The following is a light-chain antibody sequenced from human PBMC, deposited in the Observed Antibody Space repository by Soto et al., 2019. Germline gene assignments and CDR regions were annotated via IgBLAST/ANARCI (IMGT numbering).Light chain of an antibody. J-gene: IGLJ2*01. V-gene: IGLV1-40*01. Sequence: QSVLTQPPSVSGAPGQRVTISCTGSSSNLGAGYAVHWYQQLPGTAPKLLIFGNNNRPSGVPDRFSGSKSPTSASLAITGFQAEVEAEYYCQSGEKNAVIFGGGTNLPVL. CDR1: SSNLGAGYA. CDR3: QSGEKNAVI. CDR2: GNN.